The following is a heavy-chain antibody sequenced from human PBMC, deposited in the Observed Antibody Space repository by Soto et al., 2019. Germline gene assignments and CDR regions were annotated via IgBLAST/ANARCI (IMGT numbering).Heavy chain of an antibody. V-gene: IGHV4-59*04. Sequence: SETLSLTCTVSGGSISSYYWTWIRQPPGKGLEWIGYIYYSGSTYYNPSLKSRVTISVDTSKNQFSLKLSSVTAADTAVYYCARHRHCTNGVCSHSYYYYMDVWGKGTTVTVSS. CDR1: GGSISSYY. CDR3: ARHRHCTNGVCSHSYYYYMDV. D-gene: IGHD2-8*01. J-gene: IGHJ6*03. CDR2: IYYSGST.